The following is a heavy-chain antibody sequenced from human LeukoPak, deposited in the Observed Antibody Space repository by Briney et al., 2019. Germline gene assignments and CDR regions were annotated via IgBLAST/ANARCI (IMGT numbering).Heavy chain of an antibody. D-gene: IGHD3-16*01. Sequence: SVKVSCKASGGTFSNFAISWVRQAPGQGLEWMGRIIPILGIANYAQKFQGRVTITADKSTSTAYMELSSLRSEDTAVYYCTTGGGADWGQGTLVTVSS. J-gene: IGHJ4*02. CDR2: IIPILGIA. V-gene: IGHV1-69*04. CDR1: GGTFSNFA. CDR3: TTGGGAD.